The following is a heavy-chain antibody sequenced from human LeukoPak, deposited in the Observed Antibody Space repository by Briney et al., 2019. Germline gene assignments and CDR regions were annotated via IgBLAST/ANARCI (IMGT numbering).Heavy chain of an antibody. V-gene: IGHV3-7*01. CDR2: IKQDGSEK. J-gene: IGHJ6*02. CDR3: ARLLRYSSSRPGYYYGMDV. D-gene: IGHD6-13*01. CDR1: GFTFSSYW. Sequence: PGGSLRLSCAASGFTFSSYWMSWVRQAPGKGLEWVANIKQDGSEKYYVDSVKGRFTISRDNAKNSLYLQTNSLRAEDTAVYYCARLLRYSSSRPGYYYGMDVWGQGTTVTVSS.